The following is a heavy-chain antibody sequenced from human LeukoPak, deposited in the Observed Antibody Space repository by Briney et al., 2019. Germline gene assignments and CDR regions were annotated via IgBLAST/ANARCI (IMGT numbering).Heavy chain of an antibody. Sequence: GGSLRVSCVVSGFTFNRSWMNWVRQAPGKGLEWVANMDPSGTQKRYVDSVTGRFTISKDNPGTSLYLEMNSLRADDTAIYYCAIWASDNYWGQGTLVTVSS. CDR2: MDPSGTQK. CDR3: AIWASDNY. J-gene: IGHJ4*02. D-gene: IGHD3-16*01. V-gene: IGHV3-7*01. CDR1: GFTFNRSW.